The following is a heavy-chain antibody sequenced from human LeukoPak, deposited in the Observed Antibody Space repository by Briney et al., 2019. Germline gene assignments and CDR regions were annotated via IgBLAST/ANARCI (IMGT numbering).Heavy chain of an antibody. J-gene: IGHJ3*02. V-gene: IGHV1-2*06. Sequence: ASVKVSSKASGYTFTGYYMHWVRQAPGQGLEWMGRINPNSGGTNYAQKFQGRVTMTRDTSISTAYMELSRLRSDDTAVYYCAEGSSGWYDAFDIWGQGTMVTVSS. D-gene: IGHD6-19*01. CDR3: AEGSSGWYDAFDI. CDR1: GYTFTGYY. CDR2: INPNSGGT.